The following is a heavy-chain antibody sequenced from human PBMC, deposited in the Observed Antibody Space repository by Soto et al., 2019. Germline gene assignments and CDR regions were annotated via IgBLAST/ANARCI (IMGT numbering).Heavy chain of an antibody. J-gene: IGHJ4*02. Sequence: GGSLRLSCAASGFTFSSYAIIWVRQAPGKGLEWVSGLYGSGGGIHYADSVRGRFTISRDNYENSVYLQMNSLRVEDTAVYYCAKDAVAGDGVWLAEYWGLGTVVTSPQ. CDR3: AKDAVAGDGVWLAEY. V-gene: IGHV3-23*01. CDR2: LYGSGGGI. CDR1: GFTFSSYA. D-gene: IGHD4-17*01.